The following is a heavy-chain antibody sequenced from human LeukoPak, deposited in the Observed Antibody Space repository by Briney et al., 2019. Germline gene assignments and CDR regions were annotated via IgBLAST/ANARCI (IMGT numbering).Heavy chain of an antibody. V-gene: IGHV3-64*01. D-gene: IGHD5-18*01. J-gene: IGHJ4*01. CDR2: ISSNGGST. CDR3: ARALPDKDTAMVPFLGY. CDR1: GFTFSSYA. Sequence: GGSLRLSCAASGFTFSSYAMHWVRQAPGKGLEYVSAISSNGGSTCYANSVKGRFTISRDNSKNTLYLQMGSLRAEDMAVYYCARALPDKDTAMVPFLGYWGQGTLVTVSS.